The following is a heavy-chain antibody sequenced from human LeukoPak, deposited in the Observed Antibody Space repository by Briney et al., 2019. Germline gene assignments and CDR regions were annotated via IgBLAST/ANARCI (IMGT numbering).Heavy chain of an antibody. V-gene: IGHV4-31*03. D-gene: IGHD3-22*01. CDR2: IYYSGST. CDR3: ASIGYSYGTTYDSTGYLYFDY. Sequence: SETLSLTCTVSGGSISSGGYYWSWIRQHPGKGLEWIGYIYYSGSTYYNPSLKSRVTMSVDTSNNQFSLKLSSVTAADTAVYYCASIGYSYGTTYDSTGYLYFDYWGQGTLVTVSS. CDR1: GGSISSGGYY. J-gene: IGHJ4*02.